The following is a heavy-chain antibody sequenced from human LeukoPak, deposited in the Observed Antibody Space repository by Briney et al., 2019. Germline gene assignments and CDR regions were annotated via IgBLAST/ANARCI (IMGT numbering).Heavy chain of an antibody. CDR1: GGSISTSNW. V-gene: IGHV4-4*02. CDR2: ITTTGIT. Sequence: SETLSLTCAVSGGSISTSNWWTWVRQAPGKGPEWIGEITTTGITNYNPSLKSRVSISVDKSKNQSSLKLTSVTAADTAVYYCARVEGYTYGYFDYWGQGTLVTVPS. J-gene: IGHJ4*02. CDR3: ARVEGYTYGYFDY. D-gene: IGHD5-18*01.